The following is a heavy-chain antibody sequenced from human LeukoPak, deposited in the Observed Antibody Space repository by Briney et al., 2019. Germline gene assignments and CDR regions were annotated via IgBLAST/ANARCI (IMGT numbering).Heavy chain of an antibody. CDR1: GFSFSGYA. D-gene: IGHD2-15*01. CDR2: ITGSGSYK. J-gene: IGHJ4*02. V-gene: IGHV3-21*01. CDR3: ARWEEGSAPGH. Sequence: GGSPRLSCAASGFSFSGYAMNWLRQAPGKGLEWVSSITGSGSYKSYADSVKGRFTISRDNAKNSLFLEMNSLTAEDTAVYYCARWEEGSAPGHWGQGTPVIVSS.